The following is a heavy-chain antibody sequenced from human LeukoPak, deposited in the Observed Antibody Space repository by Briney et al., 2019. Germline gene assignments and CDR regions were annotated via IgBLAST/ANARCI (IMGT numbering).Heavy chain of an antibody. CDR3: ASSSLGDYNFDY. Sequence: SQTLSLTCTVSGGSISSGGYYWSWIRQHPGKGLEWIGYTYYSGSTYYNPSLKSRVTISVATSKNQFSLKLSSVTAADTAVYYCASSSLGDYNFDYWGQGTLVTVSS. D-gene: IGHD4-17*01. V-gene: IGHV4-31*03. J-gene: IGHJ4*02. CDR1: GGSISSGGYY. CDR2: TYYSGST.